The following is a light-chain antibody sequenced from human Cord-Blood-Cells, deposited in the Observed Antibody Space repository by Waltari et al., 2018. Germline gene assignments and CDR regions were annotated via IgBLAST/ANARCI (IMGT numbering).Light chain of an antibody. CDR2: DVS. V-gene: IGLV2-14*03. J-gene: IGLJ1*01. CDR1: SSDVGGYNY. CDR3: SSYTSSSTFV. Sequence: QSALTQPASVSGSPGQSITISCTGTSSDVGGYNYVSWYQHHPGNAPKLMIYDVSKRPSGVSNRFSGSKSGNTASLTISGLQAEDEADYYCSSYTSSSTFVFGTGTKVTVL.